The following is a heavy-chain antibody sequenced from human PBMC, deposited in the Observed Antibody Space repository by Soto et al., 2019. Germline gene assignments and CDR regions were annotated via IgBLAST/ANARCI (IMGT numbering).Heavy chain of an antibody. Sequence: QVQLVQSGAEVKKPGSSVRVSCTPSGGTFSSYTISWVRQAPGQGLEWMGRIVPITGMTRYAQKFQGRLTLTAVTSTTTAYLELSSLTSEDSAVYFCSRGVASRVDSWGQGTQVTVSS. CDR2: IVPITGMT. V-gene: IGHV1-69*02. J-gene: IGHJ4*02. CDR1: GGTFSSYT. D-gene: IGHD2-15*01. CDR3: SRGVASRVDS.